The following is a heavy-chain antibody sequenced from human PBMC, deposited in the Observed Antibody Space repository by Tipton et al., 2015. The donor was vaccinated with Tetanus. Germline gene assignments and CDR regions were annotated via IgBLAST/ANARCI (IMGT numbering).Heavy chain of an antibody. CDR2: VYNSGGT. J-gene: IGHJ4*02. V-gene: IGHV4-39*01. Sequence: TLSLTCTVSGGSINSGTYSWGWIRQPPGKGLEWIGSVYNSGGTYYNPSLKSRVTVSVDTSKNQFSLKLSSVTAADTAVYYCARIYDFWSGYYSDHWGQGTLVTVSS. CDR3: ARIYDFWSGYYSDH. CDR1: GGSINSGTYS. D-gene: IGHD3-3*01.